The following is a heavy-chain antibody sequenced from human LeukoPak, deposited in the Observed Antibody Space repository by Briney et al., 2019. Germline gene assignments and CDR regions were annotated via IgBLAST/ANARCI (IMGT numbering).Heavy chain of an antibody. CDR2: IIPILGIA. Sequence: SVKVSCKASGGTFSSYAISWVRQAPGQGLEWMGRIIPILGIANYAQKFQGRVTITADKSTSTAYMELSSLRSEDTAVYYCARGGVDILTGYFYGMDVWGQGTTVTVSS. CDR1: GGTFSSYA. J-gene: IGHJ6*02. CDR3: ARGGVDILTGYFYGMDV. D-gene: IGHD3-9*01. V-gene: IGHV1-69*04.